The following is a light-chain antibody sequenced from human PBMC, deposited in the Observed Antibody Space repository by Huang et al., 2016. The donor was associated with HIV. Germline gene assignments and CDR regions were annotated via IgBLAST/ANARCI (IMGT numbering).Light chain of an antibody. Sequence: EIVLTQSPATLSLSPGERATLSCGASQSVRSSYLAWYQQKPGLAPRLLIYDASSRATGIPDSFSGSGSGTDFTLTISRLEPEDFAVYYCQQYGSSPPYTFGQGTKLEIK. CDR3: QQYGSSPPYT. V-gene: IGKV3D-20*01. CDR1: QSVRSSY. J-gene: IGKJ2*01. CDR2: DAS.